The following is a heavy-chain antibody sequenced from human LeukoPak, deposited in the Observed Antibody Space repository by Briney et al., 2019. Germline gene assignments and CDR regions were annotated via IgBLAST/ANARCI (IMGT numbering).Heavy chain of an antibody. CDR1: GYTFTSYG. CDR2: ISAYNGNT. Sequence: ASVKVSCKASGYTFTSYGFTWVRQPPGQGHEWMGWISAYNGNTNYAQKFRGRVTMTTDTSTSTVSMELRSLRSDDTAVYYCARGGLLSDGLDVWGLGTSVTVSS. V-gene: IGHV1-18*01. CDR3: ARGGLLSDGLDV. J-gene: IGHJ6*02.